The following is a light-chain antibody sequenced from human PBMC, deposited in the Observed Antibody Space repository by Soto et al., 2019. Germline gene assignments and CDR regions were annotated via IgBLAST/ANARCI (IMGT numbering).Light chain of an antibody. CDR2: GAS. CDR3: QQYGSSPWT. J-gene: IGKJ1*01. Sequence: EIVMTQSPATLSVSPGERATLSCRASQSVSSNLAWYEQKPGQAPRLLIYGASTRATGIPDRFSGSVSGTDFNLTISRLETEDCAVYFGQQYGSSPWTFGQWTKVDIK. V-gene: IGKV3-20*01. CDR1: QSVSSN.